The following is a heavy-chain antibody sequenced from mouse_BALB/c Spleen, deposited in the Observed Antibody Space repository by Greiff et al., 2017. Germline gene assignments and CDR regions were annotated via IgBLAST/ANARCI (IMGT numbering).Heavy chain of an antibody. CDR2: INPSNGRT. J-gene: IGHJ4*01. CDR3: AGGEGNYNYAMDY. V-gene: IGHV1S81*02. D-gene: IGHD2-1*01. Sequence: VQLQQPGAELVKPGASVKLSCKASGYTFTSYWMHWVKQRPGQGLEWIGQINPSNGRTNYNEKFKSKATLTVDKSSSTAYMQLSSLTSEDSAVYYCAGGEGNYNYAMDYWGQGTSVTVSA. CDR1: GYTFTSYW.